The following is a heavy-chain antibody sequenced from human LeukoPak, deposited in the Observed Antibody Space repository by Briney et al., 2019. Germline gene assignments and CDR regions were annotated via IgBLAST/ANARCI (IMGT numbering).Heavy chain of an antibody. V-gene: IGHV4-59*01. J-gene: IGHJ6*02. CDR2: IHYSGRT. Sequence: SSETLSLTCTVSGDSISSYYWNWIRQPPGKGLEWIGYIHYSGRTNYNPSIRSRVTMSLDTSKNQFSLRLRSVTAADTAVYYCAGPYVDPSGYYYGMDVWGQGTTVTVSS. D-gene: IGHD2-8*01. CDR3: AGPYVDPSGYYYGMDV. CDR1: GDSISSYY.